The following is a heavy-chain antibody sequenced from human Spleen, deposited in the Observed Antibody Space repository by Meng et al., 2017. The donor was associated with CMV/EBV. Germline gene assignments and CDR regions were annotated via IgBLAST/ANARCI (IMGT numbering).Heavy chain of an antibody. CDR1: GGSISAYY. Sequence: GSLRLSCTVSGGSISAYYWSWIRQPPGKGLEWIAYVYHNGSTRYNPSLKSRVTISADTSKNQFSLKLSSVTAADTAVYYCARERPLTRYSGNWFDPWGQGTLVTVSS. D-gene: IGHD3-10*01. J-gene: IGHJ5*02. CDR3: ARERPLTRYSGNWFDP. CDR2: VYHNGST. V-gene: IGHV4-59*01.